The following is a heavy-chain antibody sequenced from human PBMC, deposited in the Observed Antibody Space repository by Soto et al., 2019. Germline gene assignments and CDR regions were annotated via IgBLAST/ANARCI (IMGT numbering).Heavy chain of an antibody. Sequence: PGESLKISCKGSGYSFTSYWISWVRQMPGKGLEWMGRIDPSDSYTNYSPSFQGHVTISADKSISTAYLQWSSLKASDTAMYYCASADSSSRRGLYYYYGMDVWGQGTTVTVSS. J-gene: IGHJ6*02. CDR3: ASADSSSRRGLYYYYGMDV. V-gene: IGHV5-10-1*01. CDR1: GYSFTSYW. CDR2: IDPSDSYT. D-gene: IGHD6-6*01.